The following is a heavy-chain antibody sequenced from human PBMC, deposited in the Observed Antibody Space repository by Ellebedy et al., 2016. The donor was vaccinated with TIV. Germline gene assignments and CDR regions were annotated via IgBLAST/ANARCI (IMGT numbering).Heavy chain of an antibody. J-gene: IGHJ6*02. D-gene: IGHD2-15*01. Sequence: DSVKGRFTFSRDNAKNSLYLQMNSLRAEDTAVYYCARDLSGSFGMDVWGQGTTVTVSS. V-gene: IGHV3-7*03. CDR3: ARDLSGSFGMDV.